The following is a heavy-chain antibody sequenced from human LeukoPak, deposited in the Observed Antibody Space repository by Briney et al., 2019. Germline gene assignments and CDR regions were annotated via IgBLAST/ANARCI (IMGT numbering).Heavy chain of an antibody. V-gene: IGHV1-69*05. CDR1: GGTFSSYA. D-gene: IGHD3-16*01. J-gene: IGHJ3*02. CDR2: IIPIFGTA. Sequence: ASVKVSCKASGGTFSSYAISWVRQAPGQGLEWMGGIIPIFGTANYAQKFQGRVTMTRDTSTSTVYMELSSLRSEDTAVYYCARGGLGVDAFDIWGQGTMVTVSS. CDR3: ARGGLGVDAFDI.